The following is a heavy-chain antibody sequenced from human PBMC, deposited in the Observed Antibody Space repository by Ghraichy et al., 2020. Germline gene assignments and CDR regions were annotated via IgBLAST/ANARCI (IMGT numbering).Heavy chain of an antibody. J-gene: IGHJ4*02. V-gene: IGHV3-23*01. CDR1: GFTFTAYA. CDR3: AKDATGWPQTIDY. Sequence: GSLRLSCAASGFTFTAYALGWVRQAPGKGLEWVSSVGGNGAAYYADSVRGRFTISRDNSKSVFYLQMDSLRGDDTAVYYCAKDATGWPQTIDYWGQGTLVTVSS. D-gene: IGHD6-19*01. CDR2: VGGNGAA.